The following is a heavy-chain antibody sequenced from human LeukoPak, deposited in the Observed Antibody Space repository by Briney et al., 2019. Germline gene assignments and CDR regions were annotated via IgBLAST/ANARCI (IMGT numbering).Heavy chain of an antibody. D-gene: IGHD2-15*01. V-gene: IGHV3-21*01. J-gene: IGHJ5*02. CDR3: ARDYCIAASCFYNWFDP. CDR1: GFTFSSYS. Sequence: GGSLILSCAASGFTFSSYSMNWVRQAPGKGLEWVSSISSSSSYIYYADSVKGRFTISRDNAKNSLYLQMNSLRAEDTAVYYCARDYCIAASCFYNWFDPWGQGTLVTVSS. CDR2: ISSSSSYI.